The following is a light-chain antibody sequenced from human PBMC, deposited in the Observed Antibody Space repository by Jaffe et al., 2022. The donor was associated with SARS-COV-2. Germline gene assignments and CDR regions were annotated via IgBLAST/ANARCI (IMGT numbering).Light chain of an antibody. V-gene: IGLV3-1*01. CDR2: QDD. Sequence: SYDLAQPPSLSVSPGQTVSITCSGNALGDKYVCWYQQKPGQPPVLVIYQDDKRPSGIPERFSGSNSGNTATLTISGTQAMDEADYYCQTWDSSTGVFGGGTKLTVL. J-gene: IGLJ2*01. CDR1: ALGDKY. CDR3: QTWDSSTGV.